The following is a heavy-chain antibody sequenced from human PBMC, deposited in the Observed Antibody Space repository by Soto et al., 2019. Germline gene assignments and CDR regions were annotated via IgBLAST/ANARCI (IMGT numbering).Heavy chain of an antibody. CDR3: ARGREQHYYDRYYYGMDV. J-gene: IGHJ6*02. Sequence: SETLSLTCTVPGGSISSGDYYWSWIRQPPGKGLEWIGYIYYSGSTYYNPSLKSRVTISVDTSKNQFSLKLSSVTAADTAVYYCARGREQHYYDRYYYGMDVWGQGTTVTVSS. CDR2: IYYSGST. V-gene: IGHV4-30-4*01. CDR1: GGSISSGDYY. D-gene: IGHD3-22*01.